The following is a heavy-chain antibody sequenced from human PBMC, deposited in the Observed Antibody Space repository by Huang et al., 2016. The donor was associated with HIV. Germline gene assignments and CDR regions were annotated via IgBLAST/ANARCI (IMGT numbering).Heavy chain of an antibody. CDR1: GYTFTSYG. Sequence: QVQLVQSADEVKKPGASVKVSCKASGYTFTSYGISWVRQAPGAGLEGIGWIGAYNRDTNYAQRLQAIVTLTADTTTATAYMELRSLRYDDTAVYYCTREPWYANQWKRNDASVFWGQGTMVTVCS. V-gene: IGHV1-18*01. CDR3: TREPWYANQWKRNDASVF. CDR2: IGAYNRDT. J-gene: IGHJ3*01. D-gene: IGHD2-8*01.